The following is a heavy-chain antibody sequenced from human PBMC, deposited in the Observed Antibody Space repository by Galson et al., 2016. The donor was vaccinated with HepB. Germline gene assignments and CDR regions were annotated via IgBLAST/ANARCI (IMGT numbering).Heavy chain of an antibody. CDR3: GRDRGESDFWTDSYTQRSRVMDV. CDR2: ISAYSHNT. CDR1: GYTFVRYS. J-gene: IGHJ6*02. D-gene: IGHD3/OR15-3a*01. V-gene: IGHV1-18*01. Sequence: QSGAEVKKPGASVKVSCKASGYTFVRYSISWVRQAPGQGLEWMGWISAYSHNTKYGQKFQGRLTMTTDTSTSTAYMELRSLTSDDTAVYDCGRDRGESDFWTDSYTQRSRVMDVWGQGTTVTVSS.